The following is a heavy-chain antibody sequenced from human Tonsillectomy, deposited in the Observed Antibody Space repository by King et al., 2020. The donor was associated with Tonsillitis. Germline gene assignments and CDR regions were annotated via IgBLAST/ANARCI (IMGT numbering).Heavy chain of an antibody. CDR1: GGSIGLYY. V-gene: IGHV4-59*01. J-gene: IGHJ4*02. CDR2: IYYRGST. CDR3: AGLQAHGRNSLDY. D-gene: IGHD4-23*01. Sequence: QLQESGPGLVKPSETLSLTCNVSGGSIGLYYWSWIRQPPGKGLEWIGYIYYRGSTNYNPSLKSRVTISLDTSKNQLSLTLSSVTAADTAVYHCAGLQAHGRNSLDYWGQGVQVTVSS.